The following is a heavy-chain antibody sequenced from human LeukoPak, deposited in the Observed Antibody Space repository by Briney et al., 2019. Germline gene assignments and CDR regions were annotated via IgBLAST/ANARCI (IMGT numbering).Heavy chain of an antibody. CDR2: IYPGDADT. V-gene: IGHV5-51*01. D-gene: IGHD3-10*01. CDR1: GYKFPYHW. CDR3: ARLPNSGADLTWFDP. Sequence: ESLKISCKGSGYKFPYHWIAWVRQMPGKGLEWLGIIYPGDADTRYSPSFQGQVTISVDKSISTAYLQWNSLKASDTAMYYCARLPNSGADLTWFDPWGQGTLVTVSS. J-gene: IGHJ5*02.